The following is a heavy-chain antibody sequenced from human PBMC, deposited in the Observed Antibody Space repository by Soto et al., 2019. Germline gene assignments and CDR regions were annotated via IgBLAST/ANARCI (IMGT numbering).Heavy chain of an antibody. J-gene: IGHJ4*02. Sequence: GGSLRLSCAASGFTCSSYAMHWVRQAPGKGLEWVAVISYDGSNKYYADSVKGRFTISRGNSKNTLYLQMNSPRAEDTAVYYCARDYYGSGSWALYFDYWGQGNLVTVS. CDR1: GFTCSSYA. CDR2: ISYDGSNK. V-gene: IGHV3-30-3*01. CDR3: ARDYYGSGSWALYFDY. D-gene: IGHD3-10*01.